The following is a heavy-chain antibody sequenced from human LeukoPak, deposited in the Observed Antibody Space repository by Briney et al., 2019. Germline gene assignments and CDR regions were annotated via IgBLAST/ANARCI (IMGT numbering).Heavy chain of an antibody. Sequence: GGSLRLSCAASGFTFSSYWMHWVRQAPGKGLVWVSRINSDGSSTSYADSVKGRSTISRDNAKNTLYLQMNSLRAEDTAVYYCARGRGTSSGWDHYFDYWGQGTLVTVSS. CDR3: ARGRGTSSGWDHYFDY. D-gene: IGHD6-19*01. J-gene: IGHJ4*02. CDR1: GFTFSSYW. V-gene: IGHV3-74*01. CDR2: INSDGSST.